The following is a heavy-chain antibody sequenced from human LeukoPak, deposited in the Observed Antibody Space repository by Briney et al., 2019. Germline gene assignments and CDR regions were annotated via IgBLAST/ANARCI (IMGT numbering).Heavy chain of an antibody. V-gene: IGHV1-8*03. Sequence: ASVKISCKASGYTFTSYDINWVRQATGQGLEWMGWMNPNSGSTGYAQKFQGRVTITRNTSISTAYMELSGLRSEDTAVYYCARGRSTGYPYYFEYWGQGTLVTVSS. D-gene: IGHD5-12*01. CDR2: MNPNSGST. CDR3: ARGRSTGYPYYFEY. CDR1: GYTFTSYD. J-gene: IGHJ4*02.